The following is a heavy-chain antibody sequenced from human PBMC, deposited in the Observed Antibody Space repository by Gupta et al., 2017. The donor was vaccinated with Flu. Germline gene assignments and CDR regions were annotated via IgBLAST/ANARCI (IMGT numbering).Heavy chain of an antibody. CDR2: MSYDGSNK. D-gene: IGHD6-13*01. J-gene: IGHJ5*02. Sequence: FSSYGMHWVRQAPGKGLEWVEVMSYDGSNKYYADSVKGRFTISRDNSKNTLYLQMNSLRAEDTAVYYCARRYGSTLWDFDPWGQGTLVTVSS. CDR1: FSSYG. CDR3: ARRYGSTLWDFDP. V-gene: IGHV3-30*03.